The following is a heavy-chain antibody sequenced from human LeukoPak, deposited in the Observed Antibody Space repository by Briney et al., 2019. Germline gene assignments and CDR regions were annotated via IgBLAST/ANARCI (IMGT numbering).Heavy chain of an antibody. CDR3: AGGAPWLSSSTWAFDI. Sequence: PSETLSLTCNVSGVSLSSYFWTWIRQPPGKGLEWIGFIYYIGTINYNPSLESRVTISVDTSNNQFSLRLCSVTAADTAVYYCAGGAPWLSSSTWAFDIWGQGTMVTVSS. CDR2: IYYIGTI. V-gene: IGHV4-59*01. CDR1: GVSLSSYF. D-gene: IGHD3-9*01. J-gene: IGHJ3*02.